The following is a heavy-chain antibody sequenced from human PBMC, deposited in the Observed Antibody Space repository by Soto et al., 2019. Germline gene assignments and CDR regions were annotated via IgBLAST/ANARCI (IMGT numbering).Heavy chain of an antibody. CDR3: AREGLAAAGDY. CDR1: GYTFTGYY. J-gene: IGHJ4*02. Sequence: ASVKVSCKASGYTFTGYYMHWVRQAPGQGLEWMGWISAYSGNTNYAQKLQGRVAMTTDTSTSTAYMELRSLRSDDTAVYYCAREGLAAAGDYWGQGTLVTVSS. D-gene: IGHD6-13*01. V-gene: IGHV1-18*04. CDR2: ISAYSGNT.